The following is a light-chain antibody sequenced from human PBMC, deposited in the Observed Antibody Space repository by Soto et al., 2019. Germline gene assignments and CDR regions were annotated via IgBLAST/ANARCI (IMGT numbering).Light chain of an antibody. CDR2: AAS. CDR3: QQGISTPT. J-gene: IGKJ2*01. CDR1: QTISNY. Sequence: DIQMTQSPSSLSASVGDRVTITCRASQTISNYLNWYQQKPGKAPKLLIYAASSSQSGVPSRFSGSGSGTAFTLTISSLQPEDVATYYCQQGISTPTFGQGTKLEIK. V-gene: IGKV1-39*01.